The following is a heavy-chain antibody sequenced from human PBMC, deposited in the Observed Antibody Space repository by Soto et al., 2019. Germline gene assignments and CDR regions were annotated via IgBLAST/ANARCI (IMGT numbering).Heavy chain of an antibody. CDR2: IGTAGDT. Sequence: GSLSLSCAASGFTFSSYDMHWVRQSTGKGLEWVSAIGTAGDTYYPGSVKGRFTISRENAKNSLYLQMNSLRAGDTAVYYCARGPAMAYFDYWGQGTLVTVSS. V-gene: IGHV3-13*01. CDR3: ARGPAMAYFDY. J-gene: IGHJ4*02. CDR1: GFTFSSYD. D-gene: IGHD5-18*01.